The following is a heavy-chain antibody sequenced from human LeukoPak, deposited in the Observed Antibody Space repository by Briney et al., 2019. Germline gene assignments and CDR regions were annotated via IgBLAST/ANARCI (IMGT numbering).Heavy chain of an antibody. D-gene: IGHD1-26*01. CDR1: GFTFSSHA. Sequence: GGSLRLSCAASGFTFSSHAMHWVRQAPGKGLDYVSGISSNGDSIYYAKSVKGRLTISRDNSKNTLYLQMGSLRAEDTAVYYCAREISGERTYYFDYWGQGTLVTVSS. CDR3: AREISGERTYYFDY. J-gene: IGHJ4*02. V-gene: IGHV3-64*01. CDR2: ISSNGDSI.